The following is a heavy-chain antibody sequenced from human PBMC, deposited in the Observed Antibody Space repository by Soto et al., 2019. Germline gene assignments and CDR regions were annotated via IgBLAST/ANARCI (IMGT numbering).Heavy chain of an antibody. D-gene: IGHD1-26*01. Sequence: SQTLSLTCAISGDSVSGNSAAWNWIRQSPSRGLEWLGRTYYRSKWYTDYAISVKSRITINPDTSKNQFSLQLNSVTPEDTAVYYCARASGGASSTVDYWGQGTLVTVSS. CDR2: TYYRSKWYT. V-gene: IGHV6-1*01. CDR1: GDSVSGNSAA. CDR3: ARASGGASSTVDY. J-gene: IGHJ4*02.